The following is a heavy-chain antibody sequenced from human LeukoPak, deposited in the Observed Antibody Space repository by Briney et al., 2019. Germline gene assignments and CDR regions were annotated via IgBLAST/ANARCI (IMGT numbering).Heavy chain of an antibody. Sequence: SETLSLTCTVSSGSVSTSNYYWGWVRQPPGKALVWIGNIFYTGSTYYSPSLKSRVTISLDTSRNQFSLRLNSVTAADTAVYYCARHPRLKTTVVTGDAFDIWGQGTMVTVSS. CDR2: IFYTGST. J-gene: IGHJ3*02. V-gene: IGHV4-39*01. CDR1: SGSVSTSNYY. CDR3: ARHPRLKTTVVTGDAFDI. D-gene: IGHD4-23*01.